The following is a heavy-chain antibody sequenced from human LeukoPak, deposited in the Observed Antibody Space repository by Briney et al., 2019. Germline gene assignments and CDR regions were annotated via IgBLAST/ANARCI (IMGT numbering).Heavy chain of an antibody. CDR2: IYYSGST. CDR1: GGSISSYY. J-gene: IGHJ5*02. D-gene: IGHD2-15*01. Sequence: SETLSLTCTVSGGSISSYYWSWIRQPPGKGLEWIGYIYYSGSTNYNPSLKSRVTISVDTSKNQFSLKLSSVTAADTAVYYCARLARTSGWWFDPWGQGTLVTVSS. CDR3: ARLARTSGWWFDP. V-gene: IGHV4-59*08.